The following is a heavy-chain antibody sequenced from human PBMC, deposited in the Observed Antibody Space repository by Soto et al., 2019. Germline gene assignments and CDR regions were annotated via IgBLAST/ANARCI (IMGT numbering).Heavy chain of an antibody. V-gene: IGHV4-4*02. D-gene: IGHD3-3*01. CDR1: GGSISSSNW. CDR2: IYHSGST. J-gene: IGHJ5*02. CDR3: ARARGITIFGVVITPNWFDP. Sequence: QVQLQESGPGLVKPSGTLSLTCAVSGGSISSSNWWSWVRQPPGKGLEWIWEIYHSGSTNYNPSLKSRVTISVDKSKNQFSLKLNSVTAADTAVYYCARARGITIFGVVITPNWFDPWGQGTLVTVSS.